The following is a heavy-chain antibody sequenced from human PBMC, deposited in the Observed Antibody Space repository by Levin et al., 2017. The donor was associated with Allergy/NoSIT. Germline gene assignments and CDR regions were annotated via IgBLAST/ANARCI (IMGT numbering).Heavy chain of an antibody. CDR3: ARDRSGGVYPY. CDR2: IFPSGST. D-gene: IGHD3-16*01. Sequence: PSETLSLTCAVSGGSISSSNWWSWVRQPPGKGLEWIGEIFPSGSTNYNPSLKSRVTISVDNSKNQFSLKLSSVTAADTAVYYCARDRSGGVYPYWGQGTLVTVSS. CDR1: GGSISSSNW. J-gene: IGHJ4*02. V-gene: IGHV4-4*02.